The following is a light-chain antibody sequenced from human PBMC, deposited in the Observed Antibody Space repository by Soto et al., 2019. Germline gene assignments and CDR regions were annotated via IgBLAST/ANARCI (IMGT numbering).Light chain of an antibody. CDR1: SSNIGTNH. CDR2: RNS. Sequence: QSVLTQPPSASGTPGQRVTISCSGSSSNIGTNHVYWYQHLPGTAPKLLIYRNSLRPSGVPDRLSASKSGTSASLAISGLRSDDEADYYCAAWDESLSGWVFGGGTKLTVL. J-gene: IGLJ3*02. V-gene: IGLV1-47*01. CDR3: AAWDESLSGWV.